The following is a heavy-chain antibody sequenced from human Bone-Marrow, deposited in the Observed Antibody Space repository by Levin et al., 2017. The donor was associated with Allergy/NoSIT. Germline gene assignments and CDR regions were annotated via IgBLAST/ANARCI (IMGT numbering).Heavy chain of an antibody. CDR3: AVNYAYFYMDI. J-gene: IGHJ6*03. Sequence: GESLKISCKASGYTFTSNDINWVRQAPGQGLEWMGQINTNTGNPTYAPGFTGRFVFSLDTAVSTAFLQINNLETEDTAVYYCAVNYAYFYMDIWGKGTTVTVSS. CDR2: INTNTGNP. D-gene: IGHD5-24*01. V-gene: IGHV7-4-1*02. CDR1: GYTFTSND.